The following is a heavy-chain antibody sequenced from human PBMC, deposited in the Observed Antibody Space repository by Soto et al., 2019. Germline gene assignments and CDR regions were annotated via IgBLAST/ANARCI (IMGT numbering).Heavy chain of an antibody. J-gene: IGHJ6*02. D-gene: IGHD2-2*01. CDR2: IYTSGST. CDR3: ARGNCSSPNCYSFSGYYRMDF. CDR1: GGSISSYY. Sequence: SETLSLTCTVSGGSISSYYWSWIRQPAGKGLEWIGRIYTSGSTNYNPSLKSRVTMSLDTSKNQFSLKLTSVTAADTALYYCARGNCSSPNCYSFSGYYRMDFWGQGTTVTVSS. V-gene: IGHV4-4*07.